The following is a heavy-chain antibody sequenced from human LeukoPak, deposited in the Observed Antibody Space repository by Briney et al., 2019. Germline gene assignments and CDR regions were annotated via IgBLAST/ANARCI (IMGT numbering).Heavy chain of an antibody. CDR3: ARAPSEIGGYYPEYFRH. V-gene: IGHV3-74*01. J-gene: IGHJ1*01. CDR1: RFTFSSYW. Sequence: GGSLRLSCAASRFTFSSYWMHWVRQAPGKGLVWVSRIKSDRSTRYADSVRGRFTISRDNAKNIVSLQMNSLRAEGTRVYYCARAPSEIGGYYPEYFRHWGQGTLVTVSP. CDR2: IKSDRST. D-gene: IGHD3-22*01.